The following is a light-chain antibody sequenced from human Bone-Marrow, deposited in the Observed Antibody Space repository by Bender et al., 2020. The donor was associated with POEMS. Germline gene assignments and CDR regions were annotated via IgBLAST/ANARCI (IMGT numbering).Light chain of an antibody. J-gene: IGLJ2*01. Sequence: QSALTQPPSASGSPGQSVTMSCTGTSSDIGVHNYVSWYQQHPGKAPKVVIYEVTKRPSGVPTRFSGYESGNAASLTVSGLQAEDEAYYYCSSYTTSDTLVFGGGTRLTVL. CDR2: EVT. CDR1: SSDIGVHNY. V-gene: IGLV2-8*01. CDR3: SSYTTSDTLV.